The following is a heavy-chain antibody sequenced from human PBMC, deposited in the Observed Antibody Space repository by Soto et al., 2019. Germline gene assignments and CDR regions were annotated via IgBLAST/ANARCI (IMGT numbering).Heavy chain of an antibody. J-gene: IGHJ6*02. CDR3: ARAHIHLPNGIYYGMDF. CDR1: GGSFSGYY. V-gene: IGHV4-34*01. D-gene: IGHD1-1*01. CDR2: INHSGST. Sequence: PSETLSLTCAVYGGSFSGYYWSWIRQPPGKGLEWIGEINHSGSTNYNPSLKSRVTISVDTSKNQFSLKLSSVTAADTAVYYCARAHIHLPNGIYYGMDFWGQGTTVTVYS.